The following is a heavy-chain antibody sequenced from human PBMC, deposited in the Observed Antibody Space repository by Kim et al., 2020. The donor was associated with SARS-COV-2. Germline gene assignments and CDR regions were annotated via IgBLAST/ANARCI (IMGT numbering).Heavy chain of an antibody. V-gene: IGHV1-69*13. Sequence: SVKVSCKASGGTFSSYAISWVRQAPGQGLEWMGGIIPIFGTANYAQKFQGRVTITADESTSTAYMELSSLRSEDTAVYYCARDSGHGSYQSGFDYWGQGTLVTVSS. CDR2: IIPIFGTA. CDR1: GGTFSSYA. D-gene: IGHD1-26*01. J-gene: IGHJ4*02. CDR3: ARDSGHGSYQSGFDY.